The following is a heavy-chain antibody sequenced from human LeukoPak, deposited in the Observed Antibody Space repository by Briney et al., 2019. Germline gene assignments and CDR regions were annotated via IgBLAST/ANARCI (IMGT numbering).Heavy chain of an antibody. D-gene: IGHD5-24*01. CDR3: ARDQEMDGGAFDI. CDR2: VDPEDGET. V-gene: IGHV1-69-2*01. Sequence: GASVKVSCKASGYTFTDYYMHWVQQAPGKGLEWMGRVDPEDGETIYAEKLQGRVTMTTDTSTSTAYMELRSLRSEDTAVYYSARDQEMDGGAFDIWGQGTMVTVSS. J-gene: IGHJ3*02. CDR1: GYTFTDYY.